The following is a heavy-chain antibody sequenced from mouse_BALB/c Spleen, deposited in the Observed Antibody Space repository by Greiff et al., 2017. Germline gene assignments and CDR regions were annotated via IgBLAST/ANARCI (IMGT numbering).Heavy chain of an antibody. J-gene: IGHJ3*01. CDR2: INPGSGGT. CDR1: GYAFTNYL. V-gene: IGHV1-54*01. CDR3: ARGNRYDAAY. D-gene: IGHD2-14*01. Sequence: VQLQQSGAELVRPGTSVKVSCKASGYAFTNYLIEWVKQRPGQGLEWIGVINPGSGGTNYNEKFKGKATLTADKSSSTAYMQLSSLTSDDSAVYFCARGNRYDAAYWGQGTLVTVSA.